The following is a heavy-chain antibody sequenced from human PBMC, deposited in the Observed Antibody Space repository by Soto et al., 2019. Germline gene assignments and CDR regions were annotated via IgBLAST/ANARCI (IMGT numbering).Heavy chain of an antibody. Sequence: QVQLVQSGAEVKKPGSSVKVSCKASGGTFSSYAISWVRQAPGQGLEWMGGIIPIFGTANYAQKFQGRVTLTADESTSTAYMELSSLRSEDTAVYYCAILLKAAAGTRWNGMDVWGQGTTVTVSS. J-gene: IGHJ6*02. V-gene: IGHV1-69*01. D-gene: IGHD6-13*01. CDR2: IIPIFGTA. CDR1: GGTFSSYA. CDR3: AILLKAAAGTRWNGMDV.